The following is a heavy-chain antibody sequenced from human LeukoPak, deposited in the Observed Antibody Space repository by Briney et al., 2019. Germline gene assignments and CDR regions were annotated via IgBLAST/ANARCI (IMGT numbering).Heavy chain of an antibody. CDR3: AREGGEDYYDSSGSKNYFDY. V-gene: IGHV1-24*01. CDR2: FDPEDGET. J-gene: IGHJ4*02. D-gene: IGHD3-22*01. Sequence: ASVKVSCKVSGYTLTELSMHWVRQAPGKGLEWMGGFDPEDGETIYAQKFQGRVTMTEDTSTDTAYMELSSLRSEDTAVYYCAREGGEDYYDSSGSKNYFDYWGQGTLVTVSS. CDR1: GYTLTELS.